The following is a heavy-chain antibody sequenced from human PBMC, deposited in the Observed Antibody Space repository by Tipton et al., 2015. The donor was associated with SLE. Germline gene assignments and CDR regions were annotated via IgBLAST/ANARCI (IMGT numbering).Heavy chain of an antibody. CDR3: ARNPNPRYRVRGVMGGFDY. J-gene: IGHJ4*02. V-gene: IGHV4-34*01. Sequence: TLSLTCAVYGGSFSGYYWSWIRQPPGNGLEWIGEINHSGSTNYNPSLKRRVTISVDTSKNQFSLKLSSVTAADTAVYYCARNPNPRYRVRGVMGGFDYWGQGTLVTVSS. CDR2: INHSGST. CDR1: GGSFSGYY. D-gene: IGHD3-10*01.